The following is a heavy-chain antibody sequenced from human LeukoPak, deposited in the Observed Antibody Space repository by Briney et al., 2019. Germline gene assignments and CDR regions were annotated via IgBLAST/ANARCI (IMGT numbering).Heavy chain of an antibody. CDR2: SYYSGST. D-gene: IGHD6-6*01. Sequence: ASETLSLTCSVSGGSISSYYWSWIRQPPGKGLEYIGYSYYSGSTDYNPSLKSRVTISVDTSNQFSLMLTSVTAADTAVYYCARQSIAARRAFDIWGQGTMVTDSS. CDR3: ARQSIAARRAFDI. CDR1: GGSISSYY. V-gene: IGHV4-59*08. J-gene: IGHJ3*02.